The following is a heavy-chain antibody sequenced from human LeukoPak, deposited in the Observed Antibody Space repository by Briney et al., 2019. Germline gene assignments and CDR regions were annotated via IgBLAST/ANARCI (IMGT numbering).Heavy chain of an antibody. CDR1: GFTFSSYA. Sequence: GGSLRLSCAASGFTFSSYAMSWVRQAPGKGLEWVSAISGSGGSTYYADSVKGRFTISRGNSKNTLYLQMNSLRAEDTAVYYCVRNIASDTAMVWGQGTLVTVSS. CDR3: VRNIASDTAMV. D-gene: IGHD5-18*01. V-gene: IGHV3-23*01. J-gene: IGHJ4*02. CDR2: ISGSGGST.